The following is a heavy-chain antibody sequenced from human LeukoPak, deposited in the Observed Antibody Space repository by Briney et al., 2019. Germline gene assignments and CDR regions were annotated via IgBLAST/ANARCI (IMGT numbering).Heavy chain of an antibody. D-gene: IGHD5-12*01. CDR2: IYPGDSDT. Sequence: GESLKISCKGPGYSFTSYWIGWVRQMPGKGLEWMGIIYPGDSDTRYSPSFQGQVTISADKSISTAYLQWSSLKASDTAMYYCARHSAIGYGSKKDAFDIWGQGTMVTVSS. CDR1: GYSFTSYW. J-gene: IGHJ3*02. CDR3: ARHSAIGYGSKKDAFDI. V-gene: IGHV5-51*01.